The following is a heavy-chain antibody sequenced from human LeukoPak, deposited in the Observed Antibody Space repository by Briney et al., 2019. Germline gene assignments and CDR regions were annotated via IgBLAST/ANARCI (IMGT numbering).Heavy chain of an antibody. CDR1: GYRFTRYW. CDR2: IYPGDTDT. V-gene: IGHV5-51*01. D-gene: IGHD3-22*01. CDR3: ARHAGTGYDSSVTALDY. J-gene: IGHJ4*02. Sequence: GESLKSSCKGSGYRFTRYWIGWVRQMRGKGLEWMGIIYPGDTDTRYSQSLQAQVTISADKSISTAYLQWSSRKASDTAMYYCARHAGTGYDSSVTALDYWGQGTLVTVSS.